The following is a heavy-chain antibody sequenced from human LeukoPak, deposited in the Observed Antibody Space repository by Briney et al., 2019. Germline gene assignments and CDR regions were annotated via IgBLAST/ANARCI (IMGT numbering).Heavy chain of an antibody. CDR3: ARSGGSGSYFRRFYYYYMDV. CDR1: GFTFSSYV. Sequence: GRSLRLSCAASGFTFSSYVMHWVRQAPGKGLEWVAIISYDGSNEYYADSVKGRFTISRDNSKNTLYLQMNSLRAEDTAVYYCARSGGSGSYFRRFYYYYMDVWGKGTTVTVSS. J-gene: IGHJ6*03. D-gene: IGHD3-10*01. V-gene: IGHV3-30*04. CDR2: ISYDGSNE.